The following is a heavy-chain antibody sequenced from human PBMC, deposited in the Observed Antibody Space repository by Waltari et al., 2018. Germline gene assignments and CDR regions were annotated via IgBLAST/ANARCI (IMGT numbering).Heavy chain of an antibody. CDR1: GFTFSSSW. D-gene: IGHD2-21*02. CDR2: IKQDGSEK. CDR3: ARDRCGGDCYSDY. Sequence: EVQLVESGGGLVQPGGSLRLSCAASGFTFSSSWMSWVRQAPGKGLGWGANIKQDGSEKYYVYSVKGRFTISRDNAKNSLYLQMNSLRAEDTAVYYCARDRCGGDCYSDYWGQGTRVTVSS. J-gene: IGHJ4*02. V-gene: IGHV3-7*01.